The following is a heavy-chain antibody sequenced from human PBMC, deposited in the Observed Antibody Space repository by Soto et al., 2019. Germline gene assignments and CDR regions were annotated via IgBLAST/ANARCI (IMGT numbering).Heavy chain of an antibody. CDR2: IIPIFGTS. CDR3: AKGRSYYYYYGVDV. CDR1: GGTFSSYA. J-gene: IGHJ6*02. Sequence: SVKVSCKASGGTFSSYAISWVRQAPGQGLEWMGGIIPIFGTSDYAQKFQGKVTITADESTSTAYMELSSLRAEDTALYYCAKGRSYYYYYGVDVWGQGTTVTVSS. V-gene: IGHV1-69*13.